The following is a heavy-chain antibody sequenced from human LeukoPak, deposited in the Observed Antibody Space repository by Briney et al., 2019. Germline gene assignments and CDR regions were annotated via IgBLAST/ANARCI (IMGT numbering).Heavy chain of an antibody. J-gene: IGHJ4*02. V-gene: IGHV4-34*01. Sequence: SETLSLTCAVSGGAFSGYDWIWIRQPPGQGRKGIGGINHSVSTNYKPSLKSRVTISVDPSKNQFSLKLKSVPAADTAVYYCARGRGKNYGGNPEHDYWGEGTLVT. CDR1: GGAFSGYD. CDR2: INHSVST. D-gene: IGHD4-23*01. CDR3: ARGRGKNYGGNPEHDY.